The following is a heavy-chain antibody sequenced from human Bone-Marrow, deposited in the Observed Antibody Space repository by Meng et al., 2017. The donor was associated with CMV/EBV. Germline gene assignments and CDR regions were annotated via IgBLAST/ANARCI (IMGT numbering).Heavy chain of an antibody. CDR3: ARLPVTTRYYYYGMDV. V-gene: IGHV4-39*01. D-gene: IGHD4-11*01. J-gene: IGHJ6*02. Sequence: SETLSLTCTVSGGSINSYYWGWIRQPPGKGLEWIGSIYYSGSTYYNPSLKSRVTISVDTSKNQFSLKLSSATAADTAVYYCARLPVTTRYYYYGMDVWGQGTTVTVSS. CDR1: GGSINSYY. CDR2: IYYSGST.